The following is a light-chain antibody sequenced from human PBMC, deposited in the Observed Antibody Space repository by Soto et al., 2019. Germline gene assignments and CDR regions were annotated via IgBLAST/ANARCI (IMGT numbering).Light chain of an antibody. Sequence: EKLMSQSPATLSVSPGERVTLSCRASQNIHNHMSWFLQKPGQTPRLLIYDAIIRAADVPARFSGSWSGTEFTLTINSLQSEDIATYYCQNYDSAPITFGQGTRLEIK. J-gene: IGKJ5*01. CDR1: QNIHNH. CDR2: DAI. V-gene: IGKV3-15*01. CDR3: QNYDSAPIT.